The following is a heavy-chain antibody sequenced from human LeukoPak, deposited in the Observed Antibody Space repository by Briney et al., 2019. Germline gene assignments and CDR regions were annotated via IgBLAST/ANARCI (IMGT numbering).Heavy chain of an antibody. CDR1: GFTFSSYG. CDR2: IWYDGSNK. D-gene: IGHD3-3*01. CDR3: XXDYSRTICGPRDAFDV. J-gene: IGHJ3*01. Sequence: PGGSLRLSCAASGFTFSSYGMHWVRQAPGRGLEWVAVIWYDGSNKYYADSVKGRFTISRDNSKNTLYLQMSSLGEEETAVYYSXXDYSRTICGPRDAFDVWGQGTMVTVSS. V-gene: IGHV3-33*01.